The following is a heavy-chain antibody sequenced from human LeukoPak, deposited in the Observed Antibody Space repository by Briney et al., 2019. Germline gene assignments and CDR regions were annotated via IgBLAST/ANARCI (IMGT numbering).Heavy chain of an antibody. Sequence: SETLSLTCTVSGGSISSYYWGWIRQPPGKGLEWIGSIYYSGSTYYNPSLKSRVTISVDTSKNQFSLKLSSVTAADTAVYYCARGGNMVRGVMGYFDCWGQGTLVTVSS. CDR3: ARGGNMVRGVMGYFDC. J-gene: IGHJ4*02. CDR2: IYYSGST. D-gene: IGHD3-10*01. V-gene: IGHV4-39*07. CDR1: GGSISSYY.